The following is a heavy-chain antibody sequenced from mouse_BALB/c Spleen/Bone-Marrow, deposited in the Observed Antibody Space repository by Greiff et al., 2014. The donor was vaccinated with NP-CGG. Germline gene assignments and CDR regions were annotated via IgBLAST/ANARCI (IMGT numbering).Heavy chain of an antibody. V-gene: IGHV1-7*01. CDR3: ARGYYGSSLVY. D-gene: IGHD1-1*01. CDR1: GYTFTSYW. Sequence: LQESGAELAKPGASVKMSCKASGYTFTSYWMHWVKQRPGQGLEWIGYINPSTGYTEYNQKFKDKATLTADKSSSTAYMQLSSLTSEDSAVYYCARGYYGSSLVYWGQGTLVTVSA. CDR2: INPSTGYT. J-gene: IGHJ3*01.